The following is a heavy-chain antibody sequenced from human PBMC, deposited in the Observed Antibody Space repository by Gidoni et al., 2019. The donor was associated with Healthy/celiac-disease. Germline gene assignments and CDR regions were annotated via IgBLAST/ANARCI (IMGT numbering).Heavy chain of an antibody. Sequence: EVQLVESGGGLVQPGGSLRLSWAASGFTFSSYEMNWVRQAPGKGLEWVSYISSSGSTIYYADSVKGRFTISRDNAKNSLYLQMNSLRAEDTAVYYCARGITIFGVAVYGMDVWGQGTTVTVSS. CDR3: ARGITIFGVAVYGMDV. V-gene: IGHV3-48*03. J-gene: IGHJ6*02. CDR2: ISSSGSTI. CDR1: GFTFSSYE. D-gene: IGHD3-3*01.